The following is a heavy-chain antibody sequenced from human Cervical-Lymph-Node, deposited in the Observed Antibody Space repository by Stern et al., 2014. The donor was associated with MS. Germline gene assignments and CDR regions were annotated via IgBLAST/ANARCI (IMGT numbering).Heavy chain of an antibody. CDR3: ARGGVVPQARFDY. D-gene: IGHD2-21*01. V-gene: IGHV1-69*12. J-gene: IGHJ4*02. Sequence: QDQLVQSGAEVKKPGSSVKVSCKASGGTFSSYAISWVRQAPGQGLEWMGGIVPIFGTANDAQKFQVRVTIAADESTSTAYMELSSLRSEDTAVYYCARGGVVPQARFDYWGQGTLVTVSS. CDR1: GGTFSSYA. CDR2: IVPIFGTA.